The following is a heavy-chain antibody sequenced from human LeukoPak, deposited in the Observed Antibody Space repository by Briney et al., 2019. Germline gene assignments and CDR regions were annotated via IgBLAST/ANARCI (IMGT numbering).Heavy chain of an antibody. J-gene: IGHJ4*02. V-gene: IGHV4-39*07. CDR3: ARSILRYYYAASGYYPYFFDY. CDR2: IYHSGST. Sequence: SETLSLTCTVSGGSISSSSYYWGWIRQPPGKGLEWIGSIYHSGSTYYNPSLKSRVTISVDTSKNQFSLKLSSVTAADTAVYYCARSILRYYYAASGYYPYFFDYWGQGMLVTVSS. CDR1: GGSISSSSYY. D-gene: IGHD3-22*01.